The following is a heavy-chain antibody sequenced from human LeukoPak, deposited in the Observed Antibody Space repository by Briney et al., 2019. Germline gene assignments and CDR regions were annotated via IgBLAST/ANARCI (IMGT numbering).Heavy chain of an antibody. V-gene: IGHV4-39*07. CDR3: ARGSHSGMTTVTI. Sequence: SETLSLTCTVSGGSISSSSYYWGWIRQPPGKGLEWIGSIYYSGSTYYNPSLKSRVTISVDKSKNQFSLKLSSVTAADTAVYYCARGSHSGMTTVTIWGQGTLVTVSS. CDR2: IYYSGST. CDR1: GGSISSSSYY. D-gene: IGHD4-17*01. J-gene: IGHJ4*02.